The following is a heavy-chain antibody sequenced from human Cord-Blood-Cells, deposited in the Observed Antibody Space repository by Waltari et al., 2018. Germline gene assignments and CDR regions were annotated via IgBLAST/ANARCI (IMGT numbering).Heavy chain of an antibody. Sequence: QLQLQESGPGLVKPSETLSLTCTVSGGSISSSSYYWGWIRQPPGKGLEWIGSIYYSGSTYYNPSLKSRVTISVDTSKNQFSLKLSSVTAADTAVYYCAITIIAAAGPYFDYWGQGTLVTVSS. CDR2: IYYSGST. J-gene: IGHJ4*02. CDR3: AITIIAAAGPYFDY. V-gene: IGHV4-39*01. CDR1: GGSISSSSYY. D-gene: IGHD6-13*01.